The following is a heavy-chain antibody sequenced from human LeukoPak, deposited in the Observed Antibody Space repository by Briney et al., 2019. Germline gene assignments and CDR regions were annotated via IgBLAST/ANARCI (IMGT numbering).Heavy chain of an antibody. Sequence: TGGSLRLSCAASGFTFSGYSMSWVRQAPGRGLEWVSVIYAGGTTYYADSVRGRFTISRDNSKNTLYLQMNSLRDEDTAVYYCARDSSGWYDHWGQGTLVTVSS. CDR2: IYAGGTT. CDR1: GFTFSGYS. CDR3: ARDSSGWYDH. V-gene: IGHV3-53*01. D-gene: IGHD6-19*01. J-gene: IGHJ5*02.